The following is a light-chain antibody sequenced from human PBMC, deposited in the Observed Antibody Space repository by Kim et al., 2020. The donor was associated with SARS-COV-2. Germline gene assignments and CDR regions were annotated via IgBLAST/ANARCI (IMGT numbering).Light chain of an antibody. CDR1: SSDVGSYNL. V-gene: IGLV2-23*02. J-gene: IGLJ2*01. CDR3: SSYAGSSTVV. CDR2: EVN. Sequence: QSALTQPASVSGSPGQSITISCTGTSSDVGSYNLVSWCQQHPGKAPKLMIYEVNKRPSGVSNRFSVSKSGNTASLTISGLQAEDEADYYCSSYAGSSTVVFGGGTKLTVL.